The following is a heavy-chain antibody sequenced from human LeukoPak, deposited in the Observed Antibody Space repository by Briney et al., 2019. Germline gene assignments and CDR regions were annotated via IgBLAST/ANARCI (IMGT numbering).Heavy chain of an antibody. CDR2: ISGSGGST. CDR3: AKDTWNYDFWSGYTLVHYYYYRDV. Sequence: GGSLRLSCAASGFTFSSYAMSWVRQAPGKGLEWVSAISGSGGSTYYADSVKGRFTISRDNSKNTLYLQMNSLRAEDTALYYCAKDTWNYDFWSGYTLVHYYYYRDVWGKGTTVTVSS. CDR1: GFTFSSYA. J-gene: IGHJ6*03. V-gene: IGHV3-23*01. D-gene: IGHD3-3*01.